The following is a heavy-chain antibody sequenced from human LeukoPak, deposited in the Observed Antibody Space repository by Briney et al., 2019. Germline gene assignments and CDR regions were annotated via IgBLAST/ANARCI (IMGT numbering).Heavy chain of an antibody. CDR2: TFPGDSYS. J-gene: IGHJ3*02. CDR1: GYNFTPYW. CDR3: ARLNYYDSSGYFNAFDI. Sequence: GESLQISCKGSGYNFTPYWIVWVRQMPGKGLEWMGMTFPGDSYSIYSPSFQGQVTMSVDKSITTAYLQWSSLKASDTALYYCARLNYYDSSGYFNAFDIWGQGTMVTVSS. D-gene: IGHD3-22*01. V-gene: IGHV5-51*01.